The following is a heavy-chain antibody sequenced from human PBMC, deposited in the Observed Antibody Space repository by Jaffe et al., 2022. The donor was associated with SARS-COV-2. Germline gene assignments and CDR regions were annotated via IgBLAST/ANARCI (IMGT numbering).Heavy chain of an antibody. Sequence: QVQLVESGGGVVQPGRSLRLSCAASGFTFSSYAMHWVRQAPGKGLEWVAVISYDGSNKYYADSVKGRFTISRDNSKNTLYLQMNSLRAEDTAVYYCARDRGIAAAAPLDYWGQGTLVTVSS. V-gene: IGHV3-30-3*01. D-gene: IGHD6-13*01. J-gene: IGHJ4*02. CDR2: ISYDGSNK. CDR3: ARDRGIAAAAPLDY. CDR1: GFTFSSYA.